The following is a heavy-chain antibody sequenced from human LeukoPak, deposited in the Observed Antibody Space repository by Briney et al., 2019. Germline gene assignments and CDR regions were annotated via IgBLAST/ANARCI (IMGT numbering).Heavy chain of an antibody. CDR2: INHSGST. CDR1: GGSFSGYY. Sequence: SETLSLTCAVYGGSFSGYYWSWLRQPPGKGLEWIGEINHSGSTNYNPSLKSRVTISVDTSKNQFSLKLSSVTAADTAVYYCARGVAPDIVVVPAATRGLDYWGQGTLVTVPS. CDR3: ARGVAPDIVVVPAATRGLDY. D-gene: IGHD2-2*01. V-gene: IGHV4-34*01. J-gene: IGHJ4*02.